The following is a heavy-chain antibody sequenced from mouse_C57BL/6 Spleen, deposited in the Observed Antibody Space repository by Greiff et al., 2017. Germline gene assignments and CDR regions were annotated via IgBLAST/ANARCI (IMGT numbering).Heavy chain of an antibody. CDR2: ISYSGST. CDR3: AREGPSRAMDY. Sequence: EVNLVESGPGMVKPSQSLSLTCTVTGYSITSGYDWHWIRHFPGNKLEWMGYISYSGSTNYNPSLKSRISITHDTSKNHFFLKLNSVTTEDTATYYCAREGPSRAMDYWGQGTSVTVSS. V-gene: IGHV3-1*01. CDR1: GYSITSGYD. J-gene: IGHJ4*01.